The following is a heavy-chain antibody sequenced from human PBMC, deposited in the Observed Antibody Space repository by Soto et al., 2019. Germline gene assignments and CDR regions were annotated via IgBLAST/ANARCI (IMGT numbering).Heavy chain of an antibody. V-gene: IGHV4-31*03. CDR1: GGSISSGGYY. D-gene: IGHD6-13*01. CDR3: ARAHPVIAGLDY. Sequence: QVQLQESGPGLVKPSQTLSLTCTVSGGSISSGGYYWSWIRQHPGKGLEWIGYIYYSGSTYYNPSLKGRVTISVATSKNQFSLKLSSVTAADTAVYYCARAHPVIAGLDYWGQGTLVTVSS. J-gene: IGHJ4*02. CDR2: IYYSGST.